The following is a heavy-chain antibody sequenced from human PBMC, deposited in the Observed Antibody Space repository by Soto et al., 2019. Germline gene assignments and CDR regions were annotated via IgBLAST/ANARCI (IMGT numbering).Heavy chain of an antibody. D-gene: IGHD5-18*01. CDR2: INPNSGGT. Sequence: WASVKVSCKASGYTFTGCYIHWVRRARGQGLEWMGWINPNSGGTNYAQKFQGRVTMTRDTSISTAYMELSRLRSDDTAVYYCARDATGYSYGHDAFDIWGQGTMVTVSS. CDR3: ARDATGYSYGHDAFDI. CDR1: GYTFTGCY. V-gene: IGHV1-2*02. J-gene: IGHJ3*02.